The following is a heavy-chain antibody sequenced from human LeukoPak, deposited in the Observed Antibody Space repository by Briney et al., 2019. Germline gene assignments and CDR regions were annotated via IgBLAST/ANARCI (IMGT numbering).Heavy chain of an antibody. D-gene: IGHD2-21*02. J-gene: IGHJ4*02. Sequence: GGSLRLSCAASGFTFSSYAMSWVRQAPGKGLEWVSAISGSGGSTYYADSVKGRFTISRDNSKNTLYLQMNSLRAEDTAVYYCAKDQNIVVVTAILDYWGQGTLVTVSS. CDR1: GFTFSSYA. CDR2: ISGSGGST. CDR3: AKDQNIVVVTAILDY. V-gene: IGHV3-23*01.